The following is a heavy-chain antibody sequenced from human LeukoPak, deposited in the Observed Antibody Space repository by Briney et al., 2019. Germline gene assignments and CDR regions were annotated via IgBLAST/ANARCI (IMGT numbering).Heavy chain of an antibody. Sequence: ASLKVSCKASGYTFSTHGVNWVRQAPGQGLEWIGWTNAYTDNTNYPQKLQDRVTMTTDTSTSTAYLELRDLRSDASAVYYCAPGTSILGTSYYYYSMDVWGKGTTVTVSS. D-gene: IGHD2-15*01. CDR2: TNAYTDNT. CDR3: APGTSILGTSYYYYSMDV. V-gene: IGHV1-18*01. J-gene: IGHJ6*03. CDR1: GYTFSTHG.